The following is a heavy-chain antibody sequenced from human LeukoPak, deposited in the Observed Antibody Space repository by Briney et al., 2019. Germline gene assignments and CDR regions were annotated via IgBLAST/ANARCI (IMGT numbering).Heavy chain of an antibody. CDR3: AKDSYSSGWYTGYFFDY. Sequence: GGSLRLSCAASGFTFSSYDMSWVRQAPGKGLEWVSAISGRGGSTDYADSVKGRFTISRDNSKNTLYLQMNSLRAEDTAVYYCAKDSYSSGWYTGYFFDYWGQGTLVTVSS. V-gene: IGHV3-23*01. J-gene: IGHJ4*02. CDR2: ISGRGGST. D-gene: IGHD6-19*01. CDR1: GFTFSSYD.